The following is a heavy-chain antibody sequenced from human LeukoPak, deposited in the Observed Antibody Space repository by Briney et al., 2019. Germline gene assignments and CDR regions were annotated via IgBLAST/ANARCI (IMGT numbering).Heavy chain of an antibody. V-gene: IGHV3-53*01. CDR1: GFTVSSNY. D-gene: IGHD6-13*01. CDR3: ARSHSTSWYWYDY. CDR2: IYNGGGT. J-gene: IGHJ4*02. Sequence: PGGSLRLSCAASGFTVSSNYMSWVRQGPGKGLEWVSIIYNGGGTYYADSVKGRFTISRDNYKNTLYLQMNSLRVEDAAIYYCARSHSTSWYWYDYWGQGTLVTVSS.